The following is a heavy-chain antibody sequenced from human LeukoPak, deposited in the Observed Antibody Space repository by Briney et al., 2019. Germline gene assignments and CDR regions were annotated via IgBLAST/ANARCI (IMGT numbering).Heavy chain of an antibody. J-gene: IGHJ4*02. CDR2: ISAGGGSA. CDR1: GFTFSSFA. V-gene: IGHV3-23*01. Sequence: PGGSLRLSCAASGFTFSSFAMSWVRQAPGKGLEWVSSISAGGGSAYSADSVKGRFTISRDNSKDTLYLQMNGLRAEDTAVYYCATGTGYTTSPGSVPDSWGQGTLVTVSS. D-gene: IGHD6-6*01. CDR3: ATGTGYTTSPGSVPDS.